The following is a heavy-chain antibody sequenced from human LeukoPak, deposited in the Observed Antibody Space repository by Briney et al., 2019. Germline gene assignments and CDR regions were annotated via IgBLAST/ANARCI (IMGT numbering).Heavy chain of an antibody. D-gene: IGHD5-18*01. Sequence: GGSLRLSCAASGFTFSSYAMHWVRQAPGKGLEWVAVMSYDGSNKYYADSVKGRFTISRDNSKNTLYLQMNSLRAEDTAVYYCARVSVGYSYGSDVFDYWGQGTLVTVSS. CDR1: GFTFSSYA. J-gene: IGHJ4*02. V-gene: IGHV3-30*04. CDR3: ARVSVGYSYGSDVFDY. CDR2: MSYDGSNK.